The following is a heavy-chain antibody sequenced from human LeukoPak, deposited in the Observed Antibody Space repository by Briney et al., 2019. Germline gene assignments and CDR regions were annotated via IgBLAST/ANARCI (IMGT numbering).Heavy chain of an antibody. D-gene: IGHD6-6*01. CDR3: ARVSYSSSDPDDY. CDR2: INPNSGGT. CDR1: GYTFTGYY. J-gene: IGHJ4*02. V-gene: IGHV1-2*02. Sequence: ASVKVSCKASGYTFTGYYMHWVRQAPGQGLEWMGWINPNSGGTNYAQKFQGRVTMTRDTSISTAYMELSRLRSDDTAVYYCARVSYSSSDPDDYWGQGTLVTVSS.